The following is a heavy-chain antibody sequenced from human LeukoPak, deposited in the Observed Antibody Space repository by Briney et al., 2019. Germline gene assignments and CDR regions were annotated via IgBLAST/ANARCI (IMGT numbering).Heavy chain of an antibody. V-gene: IGHV4-39*01. CDR1: GVSISSSSYY. CDR3: ARHKDYYYSYMDV. J-gene: IGHJ6*03. CDR2: IYYSGST. Sequence: PSETLSLTCTVSGVSISSSSYYWGWIRQPPGKGLEWIGTIYYSGSTYYNPSLTSRVTISVDTPKNQFSLKLSSVTAADTAVYYCARHKDYYYSYMDVWGKGTTVTISS.